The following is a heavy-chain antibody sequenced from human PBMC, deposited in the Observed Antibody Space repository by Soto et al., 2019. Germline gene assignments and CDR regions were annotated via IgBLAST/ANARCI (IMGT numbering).Heavy chain of an antibody. CDR2: ISGSGGST. Sequence: PGGSLRLSCAASGFTFSGYAMSWVRQAPGKGLEWVSAISGSGGSTYYADSVKGRFTISRDNSKNTLYLQMNSLRAEDTAVYYCAKDVSRFSSGWPPFGCGMDGWGQGTTVPVSS. CDR1: GFTFSGYA. D-gene: IGHD6-19*01. CDR3: AKDVSRFSSGWPPFGCGMDG. J-gene: IGHJ6*02. V-gene: IGHV3-23*01.